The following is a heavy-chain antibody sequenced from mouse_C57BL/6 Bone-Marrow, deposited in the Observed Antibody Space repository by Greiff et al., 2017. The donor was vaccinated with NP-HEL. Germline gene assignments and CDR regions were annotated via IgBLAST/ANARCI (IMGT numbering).Heavy chain of an antibody. V-gene: IGHV1-55*01. Sequence: VQLQQPGAELVKPGASVKMSCKASGYTFTSYWITWVKQRPGQGLEWIGDIYPGSGSTNYNEKFKSKATLTVDTSSSTAYMQLSSLTSEDSAVYYCARRGTTVPWYFDVWGTGTTVTVSS. D-gene: IGHD1-1*01. CDR2: IYPGSGST. CDR1: GYTFTSYW. CDR3: ARRGTTVPWYFDV. J-gene: IGHJ1*03.